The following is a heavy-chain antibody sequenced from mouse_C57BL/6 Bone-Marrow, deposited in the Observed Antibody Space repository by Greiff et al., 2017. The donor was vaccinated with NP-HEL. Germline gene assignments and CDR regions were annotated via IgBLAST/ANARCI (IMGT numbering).Heavy chain of an antibody. Sequence: QVQLQQSDAELVKPGASVKISCKVSGYTFTDHTIHWMKQRPEQGLEWIGYIYPRDGSTKYNEKFKGKATLTADNSSSTAYMQLNSLTSEDYAVYYFALIVLRSSYWYFDVWGTGTTVTVSS. V-gene: IGHV1-78*01. D-gene: IGHD1-1*01. CDR2: IYPRDGST. J-gene: IGHJ1*03. CDR1: GYTFTDHT. CDR3: ALIVLRSSYWYFDV.